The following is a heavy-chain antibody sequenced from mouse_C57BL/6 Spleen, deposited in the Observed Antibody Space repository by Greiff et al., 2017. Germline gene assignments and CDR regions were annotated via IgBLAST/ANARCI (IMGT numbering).Heavy chain of an antibody. Sequence: EVQLQQSGPELVKPGASVKISCKASGYSFTDYNMNWVKQSNGQSLEWIGVINPNYGTTSYNQKFNGKATLTVDQSSSTAYMQLNSLTSEDSAVDYCARSELLRSYYYAMDDWGKGTSVTVSS. CDR3: ARSELLRSYYYAMDD. CDR1: GYSFTDYN. V-gene: IGHV1-39*01. J-gene: IGHJ4*01. D-gene: IGHD1-1*01. CDR2: INPNYGTT.